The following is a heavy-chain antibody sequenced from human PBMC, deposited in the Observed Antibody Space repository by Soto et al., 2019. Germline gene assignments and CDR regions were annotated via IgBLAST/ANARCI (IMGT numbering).Heavy chain of an antibody. CDR2: IIPIFGTA. V-gene: IGHV1-69*12. D-gene: IGHD2-15*01. J-gene: IGHJ5*02. CDR1: GGTFSSYA. CDR3: AVGYCSGGSCYMQLNWFDP. Sequence: QVQLVQSGAEVKKPGSSVKVSCKASGGTFSSYAISWVRQAPGQGLEWMGGIIPIFGTANYAQKFQGRVTITADESASTAYMELSSLRSEDTAVYYWAVGYCSGGSCYMQLNWFDPWGQGTLVTVSS.